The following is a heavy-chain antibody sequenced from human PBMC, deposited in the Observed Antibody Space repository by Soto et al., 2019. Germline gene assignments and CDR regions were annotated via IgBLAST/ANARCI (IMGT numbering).Heavy chain of an antibody. CDR1: GGTFSSYA. D-gene: IGHD3-3*01. CDR3: ASGYYDFWSGYPTAGFDY. Sequence: SVKVSCKASGGTFSSYAISWVRQAPGQGLEWMGGIIPIFGTANYAQKFQGRVTITADKSTSTAYMELSSLRSEDTAVYYCASGYYDFWSGYPTAGFDYWGQGTLVTVPS. V-gene: IGHV1-69*06. J-gene: IGHJ4*02. CDR2: IIPIFGTA.